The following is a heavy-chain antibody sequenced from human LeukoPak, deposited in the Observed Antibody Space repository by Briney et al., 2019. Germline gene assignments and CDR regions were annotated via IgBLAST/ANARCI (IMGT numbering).Heavy chain of an antibody. J-gene: IGHJ4*02. CDR1: GFSFSNYG. D-gene: IGHD3-16*01. V-gene: IGHV3-30*02. CDR2: IRYDGSQK. CDR3: ARDLLSLPHKYFDS. Sequence: GGSLRLSCAASGFSFSNYGMHWVRQAPGKGLEGVAYIRYDGSQKYYGDSVKGRFTISRDNSKNTVYLRMNSLRDEDTAVYYCARDLLSLPHKYFDSWGQGTPVTVSS.